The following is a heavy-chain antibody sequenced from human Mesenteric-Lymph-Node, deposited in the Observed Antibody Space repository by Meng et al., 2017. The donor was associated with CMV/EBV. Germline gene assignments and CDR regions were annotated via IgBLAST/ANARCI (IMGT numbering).Heavy chain of an antibody. J-gene: IGHJ5*02. V-gene: IGHV4-38-2*02. CDR2: IYHSGST. CDR1: GYSISSGYY. D-gene: IGHD2-8*02. Sequence: SETLSLTCTVSGYSISSGYYWGWIRQPPGKWLEWIGSIYHSGSTYYNPSLKSRVTISVDTSKDQSSLKLSSVTAADTAVYYCARDWWRTKGWDLNWFDPCGQGTLVTVSS. CDR3: ARDWWRTKGWDLNWFDP.